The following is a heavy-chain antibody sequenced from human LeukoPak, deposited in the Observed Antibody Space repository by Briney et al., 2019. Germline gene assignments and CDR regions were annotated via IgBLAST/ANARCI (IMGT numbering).Heavy chain of an antibody. CDR2: INPNSGGT. J-gene: IGHJ4*02. CDR3: ARRIAAAGHFDY. V-gene: IGHV1-2*06. Sequence: GASVKVSCKASGYTLTDYYMHWVRQAPGQRLEWMGRINPNSGGTNYAQKFQGRVTMTRDTSISTAYMELSSLRSDDTAVFYCARRIAAAGHFDYWGQGTLVAVSS. D-gene: IGHD6-13*01. CDR1: GYTLTDYY.